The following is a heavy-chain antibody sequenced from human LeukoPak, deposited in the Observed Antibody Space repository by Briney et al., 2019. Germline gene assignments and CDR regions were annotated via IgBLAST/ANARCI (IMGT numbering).Heavy chain of an antibody. CDR1: GFTFSSYS. CDR3: ARDHYDYVWGSYRYFSLFDY. V-gene: IGHV3-21*01. Sequence: GGSLRLSCAASGFTFSSYSMNWVRQAPGKGLEWVSSISTGSRYIYYADSVKGRFTISRDNAKNSLYLQMNSLRAEDTAVYYCARDHYDYVWGSYRYFSLFDYWGQGTLVTVSS. CDR2: ISTGSRYI. J-gene: IGHJ4*02. D-gene: IGHD3-16*02.